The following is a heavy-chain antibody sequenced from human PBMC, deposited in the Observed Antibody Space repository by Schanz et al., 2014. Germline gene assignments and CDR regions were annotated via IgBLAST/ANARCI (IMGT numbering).Heavy chain of an antibody. V-gene: IGHV3-11*01. Sequence: QVQLVESGGGLVKPGGSLRLSCAASGFTFSDYYINWIRQAPGRGLEWVSYIGNGGVTIYYADSVKGRFTISRDNSKNSLYLQMNSLRAEDTAVYYCAKDRSWDYDSSGYFDYWGQGTLVTVSS. CDR3: AKDRSWDYDSSGYFDY. CDR2: IGNGGVTI. J-gene: IGHJ4*02. CDR1: GFTFSDYY. D-gene: IGHD3-22*01.